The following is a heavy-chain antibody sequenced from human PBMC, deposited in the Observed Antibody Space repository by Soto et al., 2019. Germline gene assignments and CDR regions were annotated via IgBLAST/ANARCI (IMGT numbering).Heavy chain of an antibody. CDR2: IDPSDSYT. CDR1: GYTFSTFW. Sequence: PGESLKISCPGFGYTFSTFWISWVRQMPGKGLEWMGRIDPSDSYTTYSPSFQGHVTISADKSISTAYLQWGSLKASDTAMYFCARIYCTTTTCDSWFDPWGQGTLVTVSS. CDR3: ARIYCTTTTCDSWFDP. V-gene: IGHV5-10-1*01. J-gene: IGHJ5*02. D-gene: IGHD2-8*01.